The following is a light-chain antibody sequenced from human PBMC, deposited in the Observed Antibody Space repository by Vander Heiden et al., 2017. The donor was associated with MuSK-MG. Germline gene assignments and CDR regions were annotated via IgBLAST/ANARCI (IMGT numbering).Light chain of an antibody. Sequence: DIQMTQSPSSLSASVGDRVTITCRASQTISSYLNWYQQKPRKAPKLLISAASSLQGGVPSRFSGSGSGTDFTLTISSLQPEDFATYYCQQSYNTPLTFGGGTKVEIK. J-gene: IGKJ4*01. V-gene: IGKV1-39*01. CDR3: QQSYNTPLT. CDR2: AAS. CDR1: QTISSY.